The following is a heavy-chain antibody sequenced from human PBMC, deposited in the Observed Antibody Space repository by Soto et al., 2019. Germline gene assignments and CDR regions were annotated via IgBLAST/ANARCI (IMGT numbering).Heavy chain of an antibody. CDR1: GFTFSSYA. Sequence: PGGSLRLSCAASGFTFSSYAMSWVRQAPGKGLEWVSAISGSGGSTYYADSVKGRFTISRDNSKNTLYLQMNSLRAEDTAVYYCAKDLAGESVAGPYYYYGMDVWGQGTTVTVSS. CDR3: AKDLAGESVAGPYYYYGMDV. CDR2: ISGSGGST. J-gene: IGHJ6*02. D-gene: IGHD6-19*01. V-gene: IGHV3-23*01.